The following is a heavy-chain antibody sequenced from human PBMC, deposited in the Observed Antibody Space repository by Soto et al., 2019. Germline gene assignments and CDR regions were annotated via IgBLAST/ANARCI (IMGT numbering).Heavy chain of an antibody. CDR2: TSYDGKNK. D-gene: IGHD6-13*01. Sequence: HPWGSLRLSCAASGFTFINFVIHWFRHSPFKGLEWVAATSYDGKNKDHADSVKGRFTISRDNSKNTLYLQMNSLRHEDTAVYFCARERAIAATGIFYYWGQGTLVTVSS. CDR1: GFTFINFV. J-gene: IGHJ4*02. CDR3: ARERAIAATGIFYY. V-gene: IGHV3-30*04.